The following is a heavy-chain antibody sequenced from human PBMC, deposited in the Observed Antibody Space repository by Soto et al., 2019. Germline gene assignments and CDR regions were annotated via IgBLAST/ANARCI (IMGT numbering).Heavy chain of an antibody. CDR3: AKGGVGYYDSTGYYLYYYYGMDV. D-gene: IGHD3-22*01. Sequence: EVQLLESGGGLVQPGGSLRLSCAASGFTFSSYSMIWVCQAPGKGLEWVSAISGSGGTTYYADSVKGRFTISRDNSKNTPYLQMNSLRAEGTAVYYCAKGGVGYYDSTGYYLYYYYGMDVWGQGTTVTVSS. J-gene: IGHJ6*02. CDR2: ISGSGGTT. CDR1: GFTFSSYS. V-gene: IGHV3-23*01.